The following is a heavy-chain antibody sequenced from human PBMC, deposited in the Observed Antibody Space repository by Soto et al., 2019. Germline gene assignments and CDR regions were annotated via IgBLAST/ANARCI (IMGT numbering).Heavy chain of an antibody. CDR1: GFTFSSYC. CDR2: IWYDGSNK. D-gene: IGHD4-17*01. J-gene: IGHJ3*02. CDR3: ARDLSGDYGALDT. Sequence: PGGSLRLSCAPSGFTFSSYCMHWARQAPGKGLEWVAVIWYDGSNKVYADSVKGRFTISRDNSKNTLYLQMNSLRAEDTAVYYCARDLSGDYGALDTWGQGTMVTV. V-gene: IGHV3-33*01.